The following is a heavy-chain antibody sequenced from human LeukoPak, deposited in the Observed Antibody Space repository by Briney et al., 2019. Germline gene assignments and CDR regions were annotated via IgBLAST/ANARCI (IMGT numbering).Heavy chain of an antibody. CDR3: AKLPGSSGRYYMDV. J-gene: IGHJ6*03. V-gene: IGHV3-23*01. CDR2: ISGSGGST. D-gene: IGHD1-26*01. Sequence: GGSLRLSCAASGFTFSSYAMSWVRQAPGKGLEWVSAISGSGGSTYYADSVKGRFTISRDNSKNTLYLQMNSLRAEDTALYHCAKLPGSSGRYYMDVWGKGTTVTVSS. CDR1: GFTFSSYA.